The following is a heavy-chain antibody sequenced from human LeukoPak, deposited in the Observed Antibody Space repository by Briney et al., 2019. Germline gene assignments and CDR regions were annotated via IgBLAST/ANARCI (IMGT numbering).Heavy chain of an antibody. CDR2: ISVSGNT. CDR1: GFTLSSYA. Sequence: GGPLRLSCAASGFTLSSYAMSWVRQGPGKVLEWVSAISVSGNTYHADSVKGRFTISRDNAKNSLYLQMNSLRAEDTAVYYCARDLSDAFDIWGQGTMVTVSS. CDR3: ARDLSDAFDI. V-gene: IGHV3-23*01. J-gene: IGHJ3*02.